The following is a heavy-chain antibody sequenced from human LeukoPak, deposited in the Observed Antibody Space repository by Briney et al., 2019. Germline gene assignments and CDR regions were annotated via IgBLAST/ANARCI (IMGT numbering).Heavy chain of an antibody. CDR1: GGSISSYY. J-gene: IGHJ4*02. CDR2: IYYTGST. V-gene: IGHV4-59*08. Sequence: SETLFLTCTVSGGSISSYYWSWIRQPPGKGLEWIGYIYYTGSTNYNPSLKSRVTISVDTSKNQFSLNLSSVTAADTAVYYCARILASGHSDHWGQGTLVTVSS. CDR3: ARILASGHSDH.